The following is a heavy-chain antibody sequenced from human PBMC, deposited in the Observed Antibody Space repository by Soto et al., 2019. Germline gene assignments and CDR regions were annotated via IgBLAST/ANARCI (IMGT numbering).Heavy chain of an antibody. D-gene: IGHD3-10*01. CDR1: NASISSYY. J-gene: IGHJ5*02. CDR2: IFDSGGT. CDR3: VRELSRGWFDP. V-gene: IGHV4-59*01. Sequence: QVHLQESGPGLVRPSETLSLTCTVSNASISSYYWSWIRQPPGKGLQWIVYIFDSGGTSYNPSLKSRVTISVDRSRNQFSLKLTSVTAADTAVYYCVRELSRGWFDPLSQGPLVTVSS.